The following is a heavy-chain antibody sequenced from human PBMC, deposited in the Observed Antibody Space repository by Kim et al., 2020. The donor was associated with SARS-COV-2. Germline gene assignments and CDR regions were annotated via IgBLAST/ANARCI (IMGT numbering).Heavy chain of an antibody. J-gene: IGHJ4*02. V-gene: IGHV1-46*01. CDR3: ARDVAVAGRENDDY. Sequence: AQKFQGRVTMTRDTSTSTVYMELSSLRSEDTAVYYCARDVAVAGRENDDYWGQGTLVTVSS. D-gene: IGHD6-19*01.